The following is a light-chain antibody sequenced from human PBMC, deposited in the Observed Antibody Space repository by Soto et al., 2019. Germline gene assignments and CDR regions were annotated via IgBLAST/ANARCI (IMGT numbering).Light chain of an antibody. CDR2: LGS. Sequence: EIGLTQSPGTLSLSPRQRATRSCRASQSVSSGNLAWYQQKPGQAPRLLIYLGSNRASGVPDRFSGSGSGTDFTLHISRVEAEDVGVYYCMQALQTPWTFGQGTKVDIK. CDR3: MQALQTPWT. J-gene: IGKJ1*01. V-gene: IGKV3-20*01. CDR1: QSVSSGN.